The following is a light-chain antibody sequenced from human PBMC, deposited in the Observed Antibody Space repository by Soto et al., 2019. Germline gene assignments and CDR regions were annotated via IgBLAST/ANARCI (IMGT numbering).Light chain of an antibody. Sequence: QSALTQPASVSGSPGQSIAISCTGTSSDVGGYNYVSWYQQYPGKAPKLVIYDVSNRPSGVSNRFSGSKSVNTASLTISGLQAEDEADYYCSLWTSSSTYVFGTGTKLTVL. CDR1: SSDVGGYNY. V-gene: IGLV2-14*01. CDR2: DVS. CDR3: SLWTSSSTYV. J-gene: IGLJ1*01.